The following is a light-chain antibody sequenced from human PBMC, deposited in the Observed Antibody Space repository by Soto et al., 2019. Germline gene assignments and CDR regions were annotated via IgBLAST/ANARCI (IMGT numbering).Light chain of an antibody. Sequence: DIQMTQSPSALSATIGDRVTITCRASQSISRRLAWYQQIPGKAPKVLIWDASRLQSGVPSRFSGSGSDTDFTLTISGLEPEDFATYYCLQDDSYPRTFGQGTKVDI. CDR3: LQDDSYPRT. CDR2: DAS. V-gene: IGKV1-5*01. J-gene: IGKJ1*01. CDR1: QSISRR.